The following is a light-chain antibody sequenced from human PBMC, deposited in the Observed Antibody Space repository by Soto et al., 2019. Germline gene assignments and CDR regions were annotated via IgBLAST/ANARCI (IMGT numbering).Light chain of an antibody. J-gene: IGKJ4*01. CDR3: QQYNSWPLT. CDR1: QSVSSN. Sequence: ETVLTQSPATLTVSPGERATLSCRASQSVSSNLAWYQQKPGQPPRLLIHDASTRATGILARFSGSGSGTEFTLTISSLQSEDFAVYHCQQYNSWPLTFGGGTKVDIK. CDR2: DAS. V-gene: IGKV3D-15*01.